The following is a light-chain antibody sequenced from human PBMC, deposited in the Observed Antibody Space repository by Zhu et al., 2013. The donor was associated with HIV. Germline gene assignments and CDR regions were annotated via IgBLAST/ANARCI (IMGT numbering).Light chain of an antibody. V-gene: IGKV1-27*01. CDR2: AAS. CDR3: QSYDSAPLT. J-gene: IGKJ4*01. Sequence: DIQMTQSPSSLSASVRDRVTITCRASQDIDNYLAWYQQKPGKVPQLLIYAASTLQSGIPSRFAGSGSGTDFALTISGLQPGDVAIYYCQSYDSAPLTFGGGTKVQI. CDR1: QDIDNY.